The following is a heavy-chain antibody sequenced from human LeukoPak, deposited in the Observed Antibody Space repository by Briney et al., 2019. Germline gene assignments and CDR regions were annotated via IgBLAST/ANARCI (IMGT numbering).Heavy chain of an antibody. CDR3: ARDDAFRGVAMDV. CDR1: GFTFSGYW. CDR2: LNTDGSST. V-gene: IGHV3-74*01. Sequence: PGGSLRLSCAASGFTFSGYWMHWVRQVPGKGLVWVSRLNTDGSSTSYADSVKGRFIISRDNAKNTLYLQMNSLRAEDTAVYYCARDDAFRGVAMDVWGQGTTVTVSS. D-gene: IGHD3-16*01. J-gene: IGHJ6*02.